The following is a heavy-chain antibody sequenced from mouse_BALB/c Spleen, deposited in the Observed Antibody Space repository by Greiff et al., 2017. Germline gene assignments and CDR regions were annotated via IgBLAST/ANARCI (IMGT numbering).Heavy chain of an antibody. D-gene: IGHD2-1*01. Sequence: EVQRVESGGGLVKPGGSLKLSCAASGFTFSSYTMSWVRQTPEKRLEWVATISSGGSYTYYPDSVKGRFTISRDNAKNTLYLQMSSLKSEDTAMYYCTRGDGTLDYWGQGTTLTVSS. CDR3: TRGDGTLDY. CDR1: GFTFSSYT. J-gene: IGHJ2*01. V-gene: IGHV5-6-4*01. CDR2: ISSGGSYT.